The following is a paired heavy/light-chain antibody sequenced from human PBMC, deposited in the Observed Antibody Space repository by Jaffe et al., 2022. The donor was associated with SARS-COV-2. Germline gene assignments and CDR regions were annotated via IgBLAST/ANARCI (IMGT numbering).Heavy chain of an antibody. J-gene: IGHJ4*02. CDR3: AKAGTYDILTGASYFDY. Sequence: VQLVESGGGLVQPGRSLRLSCAASGFNFYDYAMHWVRQAPGKGLEWVSGISWNSDRVGYADSVKGRFTISRDNAKNSLYLQMNSLRAEDTALYYCAKAGTYDILTGASYFDYWGQGTLVTVSS. V-gene: IGHV3-9*01. D-gene: IGHD3-9*01. CDR2: ISWNSDRV. CDR1: GFNFYDYA.
Light chain of an antibody. CDR2: WAS. CDR3: QQYYSTPYT. J-gene: IGKJ2*01. V-gene: IGKV4-1*01. CDR1: QTVLYSSNNKNY. Sequence: DIVMTQSPDSLAVSLGERATINCKSSQTVLYSSNNKNYLGWYQQKPGQPPKLLIYWASTRESGVPDRFSGSGSGTDFTLTISSLQAEDVAVYYCQQYYSTPYTFGQGTKLEI.